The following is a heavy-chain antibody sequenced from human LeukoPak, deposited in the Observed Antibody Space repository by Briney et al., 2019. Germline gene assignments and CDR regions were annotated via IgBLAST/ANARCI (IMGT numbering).Heavy chain of an antibody. CDR3: AREDGLAYYDYVWGKYYFDY. D-gene: IGHD3-16*01. CDR1: GFTFRSYA. CDR2: ISYDGSNK. J-gene: IGHJ4*02. Sequence: PGRSLRLSCAASGFTFRSYAMHWVRQAPGKGLEWVAVISYDGSNKYYADSVKGRFTISRDNSKNTLYLQMNRLRAEDTAVYYCAREDGLAYYDYVWGKYYFDYWGQGTLVTVSS. V-gene: IGHV3-30*04.